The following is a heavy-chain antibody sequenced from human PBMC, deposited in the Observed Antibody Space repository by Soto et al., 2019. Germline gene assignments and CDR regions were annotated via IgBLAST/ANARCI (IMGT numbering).Heavy chain of an antibody. V-gene: IGHV1-8*01. Sequence: QVQLVQSWAEVKKPGASVKVSCKASGYTFTSNDINWVRQASGQGLEWMGWMNPNTGGSGYAQDFQGRITMTRDTATSTAYMELTSLRSDDTAVYYCARGGPAAGYDLWGQGTLVTVSS. CDR3: ARGGPAAGYDL. D-gene: IGHD6-13*01. CDR2: MNPNTGGS. J-gene: IGHJ4*02. CDR1: GYTFTSND.